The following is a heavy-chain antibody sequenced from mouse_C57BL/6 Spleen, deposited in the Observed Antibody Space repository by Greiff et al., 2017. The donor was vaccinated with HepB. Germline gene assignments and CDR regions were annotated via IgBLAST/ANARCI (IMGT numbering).Heavy chain of an antibody. V-gene: IGHV1-15*01. D-gene: IGHD3-2*02. Sequence: QVQLQQSGAELVRPGASVTLSCKASGYTFTDYEMHWVKQTPVHGLEWIGAIDPETGGTAYNQKFKGKAILTADKSSSTAYMELRSLTSEDSAVYYCTGAAQALFDYWGQGTTLTVSS. CDR2: IDPETGGT. J-gene: IGHJ2*01. CDR3: TGAAQALFDY. CDR1: GYTFTDYE.